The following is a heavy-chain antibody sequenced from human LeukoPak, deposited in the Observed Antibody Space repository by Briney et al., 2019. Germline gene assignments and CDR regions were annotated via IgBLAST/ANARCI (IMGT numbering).Heavy chain of an antibody. CDR1: GFTFSSYE. CDR2: IYYSGST. V-gene: IGHV4-59*01. Sequence: GSLRLSCAASGFTFSSYEMNWVRQAPGKGLEWVGYIYYSGSTNYNPSLKSRVTISVDTSKNQSSLKLSSVTAADTAVYYCAREGGTVAADDAFDIWGQGTMVTVSS. J-gene: IGHJ3*02. CDR3: AREGGTVAADDAFDI. D-gene: IGHD6-19*01.